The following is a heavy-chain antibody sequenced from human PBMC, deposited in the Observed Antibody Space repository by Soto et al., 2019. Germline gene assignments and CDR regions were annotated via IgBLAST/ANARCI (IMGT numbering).Heavy chain of an antibody. D-gene: IGHD2-2*01. CDR1: GYTFTSYD. Sequence: ASVKVSCKASGYTFTSYDISWVRQAPGQGLEWMGWISAHNGNTKYAQKLQGRVTMTTDTSTNTAYMELRSLRSDDTAVYYCARVVPAAPVYYAMDVWGQGTTVTVSS. V-gene: IGHV1-18*01. CDR3: ARVVPAAPVYYAMDV. J-gene: IGHJ6*02. CDR2: ISAHNGNT.